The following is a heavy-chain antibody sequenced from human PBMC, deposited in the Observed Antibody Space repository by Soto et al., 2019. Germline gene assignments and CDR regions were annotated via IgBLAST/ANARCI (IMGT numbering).Heavy chain of an antibody. CDR1: RGSLNSEDYY. CDR2: IYYTGNA. Sequence: VQLQESGPGLVKPSQNLSLSCTVYRGSLNSEDYYWHWTRQPPGKGLEWNGNIYYTGNAYYNPSLTSRVTMSVDTSKNQLSLKVTSVTAADTAVYYCASGGSSNWFDPWGQGTLVTVSS. CDR3: ASGGSSNWFDP. J-gene: IGHJ5*02. D-gene: IGHD1-26*01. V-gene: IGHV4-30-4*01.